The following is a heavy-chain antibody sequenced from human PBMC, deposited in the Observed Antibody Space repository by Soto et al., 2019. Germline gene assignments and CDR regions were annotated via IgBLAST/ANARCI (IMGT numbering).Heavy chain of an antibody. CDR3: ERDSVVVPGSRGMDV. V-gene: IGHV4-31*03. CDR2: IYYSGST. D-gene: IGHD2-2*01. CDR1: GGSISSGGYY. J-gene: IGHJ6*02. Sequence: SETLSLTCTVSGGSISSGGYYWSWIRQHPGKGLEWIGYIYYSGSTYYNPSLKSRVTISVDTSKNQSSLKLSSVTAADPAVYYCERDSVVVPGSRGMDVWGQGTTVTVS.